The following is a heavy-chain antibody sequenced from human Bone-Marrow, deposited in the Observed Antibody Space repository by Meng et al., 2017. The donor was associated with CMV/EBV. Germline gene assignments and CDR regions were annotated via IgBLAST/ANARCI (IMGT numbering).Heavy chain of an antibody. V-gene: IGHV4-34*01. CDR1: GAPFSGY. CDR3: APGFRSWSGSYSS. J-gene: IGHJ4*02. Sequence: VHLPQLGAGLLKSSEPLSLTCGVYGAPFSGYWSWVRQPPGKGLEWIGEITHSGSTNYNVSLKSRVTISIDTSKNQFSLKLSSVTATDTAVYYCAPGFRSWSGSYSSWGQGTLVTVSS. CDR2: ITHSGST. D-gene: IGHD1-26*01.